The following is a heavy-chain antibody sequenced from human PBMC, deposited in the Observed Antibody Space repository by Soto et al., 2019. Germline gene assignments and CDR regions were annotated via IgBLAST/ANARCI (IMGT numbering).Heavy chain of an antibody. CDR3: ARDSVGSGYD. CDR2: IYYSGYT. D-gene: IGHD5-12*01. J-gene: IGHJ4*02. CDR1: GGSISGYY. Sequence: QVQLQESGPGLVKPSETLSLTCAVSGGSISGYYWSWIRQPPGKILEWIGYIYYSGYTNYTPSLKSRVTISVDRSKNPFSLEMRSVTASDTAVYYFARDSVGSGYDWGQGTLVTVSS. V-gene: IGHV4-59*01.